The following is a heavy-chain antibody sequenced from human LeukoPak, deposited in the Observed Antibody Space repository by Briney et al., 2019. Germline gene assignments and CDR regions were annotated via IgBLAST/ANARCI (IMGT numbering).Heavy chain of an antibody. CDR1: GYIFTNYY. D-gene: IGHD3-22*01. V-gene: IGHV1-2*06. J-gene: IGHJ4*02. Sequence: ASVKGSCKASGYIFTNYYMHWVRQAPGQGLEWMGRINPNSGGTNYAQKFQGRVTMTRDTSISTAYMELSRLKSDDTAVYYCASVTYYDSSGYYLGDYWGQGTLVTVSS. CDR3: ASVTYYDSSGYYLGDY. CDR2: INPNSGGT.